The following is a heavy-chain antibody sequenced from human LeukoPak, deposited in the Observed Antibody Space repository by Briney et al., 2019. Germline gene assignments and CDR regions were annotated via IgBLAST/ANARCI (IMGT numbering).Heavy chain of an antibody. CDR1: GGSINTYY. CDR3: ARRLFNSGWRHAFDI. D-gene: IGHD6-19*01. J-gene: IGHJ3*02. Sequence: SETLSLTCTVSGGSINTYYWSWIRQPPGRGLEWIGLIYDSGSTIYKPSLKSRLTVSVDTSKNQVSLRLTSVTAADTAVYYCARRLFNSGWRHAFDIWGQGTRVTVSS. CDR2: IYDSGST. V-gene: IGHV4-59*08.